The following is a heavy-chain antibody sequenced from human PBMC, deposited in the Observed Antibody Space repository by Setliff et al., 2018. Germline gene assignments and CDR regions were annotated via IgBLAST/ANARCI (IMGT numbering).Heavy chain of an antibody. CDR1: GFSFGDYA. CDR3: AKDLSSNTAASYFFDL. J-gene: IGHJ4*02. CDR2: GSTGKT. V-gene: IGHV3-23*01. Sequence: GGSLRLSCAASGFSFGDYAMSWVRQAPRKGLEWVSGGSTGKTDYADSVKGRFTMSRDSSTNTLYVQMNSLRGEDTAVYYCAKDLSSNTAASYFFDLWGQGTQVTAPQ. D-gene: IGHD5-18*01.